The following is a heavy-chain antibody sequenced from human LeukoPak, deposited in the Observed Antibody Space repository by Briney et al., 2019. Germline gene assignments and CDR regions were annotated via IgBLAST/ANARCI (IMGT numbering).Heavy chain of an antibody. Sequence: GGSLRLSCAASGFRFDDKAMHWVRQAPGKGLEWVSSISWSSGTIRYADSVKGRFTISRDNAKNSLYLQMNSLRAEDTAVYYCAELGITMIGGVWGKGTTVTISS. CDR2: ISWSSGTI. D-gene: IGHD3-10*02. CDR1: GFRFDDKA. CDR3: AELGITMIGGV. J-gene: IGHJ6*04. V-gene: IGHV3-9*01.